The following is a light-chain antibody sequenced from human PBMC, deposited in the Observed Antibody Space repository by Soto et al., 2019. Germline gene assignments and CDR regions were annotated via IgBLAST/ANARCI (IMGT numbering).Light chain of an antibody. CDR2: GAS. CDR3: QQYNNWPIT. V-gene: IGKV3-15*01. Sequence: ENVLTQSPGTLSLSPGERATLSCRASQTVTGSYLAWYQQKPGQAPRLLIYGASTRATGIPARFSGSGSGTEFTLTISSLQSEDFAVYYCQQYNNWPITFGQGTRLEI. CDR1: QTVTGSY. J-gene: IGKJ5*01.